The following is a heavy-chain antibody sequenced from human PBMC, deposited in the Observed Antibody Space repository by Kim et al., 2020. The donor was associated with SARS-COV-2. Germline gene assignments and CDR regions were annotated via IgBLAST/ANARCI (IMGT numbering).Heavy chain of an antibody. CDR3: ANLGYCSGGSCLNYYYGMDV. Sequence: GGSLRLSCAASGFTFSDYYMSWIRQAPGKGLEWVSYISSSSSYTNYADSVKGRFTISRDNAKNSLYLQMNSLRAEDTAVYYCANLGYCSGGSCLNYYYGMDVWGQGTTVTVSS. D-gene: IGHD2-15*01. CDR2: ISSSSSYT. V-gene: IGHV3-11*06. J-gene: IGHJ6*02. CDR1: GFTFSDYY.